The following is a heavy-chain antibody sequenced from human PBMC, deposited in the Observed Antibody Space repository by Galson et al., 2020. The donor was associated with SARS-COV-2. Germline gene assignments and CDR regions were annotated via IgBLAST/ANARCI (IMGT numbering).Heavy chain of an antibody. Sequence: GGSLRLSCSASGFTYRSYAMHWVRQSPGEGLEWLAVIASDGIKTNYADPVRGRFTISRDNSKNTLYLQMNSLGVDDWAVYYCVRSPSSMWHKFDYWGQGTLVTVSS. CDR3: VRSPSSMWHKFDY. V-gene: IGHV3-30-3*01. D-gene: IGHD6-13*01. J-gene: IGHJ4*02. CDR2: IASDGIKT. CDR1: GFTYRSYA.